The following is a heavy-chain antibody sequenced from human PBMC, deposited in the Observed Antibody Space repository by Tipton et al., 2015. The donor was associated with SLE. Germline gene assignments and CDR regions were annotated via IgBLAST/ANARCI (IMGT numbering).Heavy chain of an antibody. V-gene: IGHV4-30-2*01. CDR3: ARVPIFGVINDAFDI. Sequence: TLSLTCTVSGGSISSGGYSWSWIRQPPGKGLEWIGYIYHSGSTNYNPSLKSRVTISEDTSKNQFSLKLSSVTAADTAVYYCARVPIFGVINDAFDIWGQGTMVSVSS. D-gene: IGHD3-3*01. CDR2: IYHSGST. CDR1: GGSISSGGYS. J-gene: IGHJ3*02.